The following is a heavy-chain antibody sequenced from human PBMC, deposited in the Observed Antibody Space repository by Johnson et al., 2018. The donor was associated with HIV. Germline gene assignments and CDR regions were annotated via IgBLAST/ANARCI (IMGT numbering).Heavy chain of an antibody. Sequence: VQLVESGGGLVQPGRSLRLSCAASGFTFDDYAMHWVRQAPGKGLEWVAGIRWNSGSIGYADAVKGRFTISSDNAKNSLYLQMNSLRAEDTAVYYCARSEVRYFDWSYQRGAFDIWGQGTMVTVSS. V-gene: IGHV3-9*01. CDR1: GFTFDDYA. CDR3: ARSEVRYFDWSYQRGAFDI. J-gene: IGHJ3*02. D-gene: IGHD3-9*01. CDR2: IRWNSGSI.